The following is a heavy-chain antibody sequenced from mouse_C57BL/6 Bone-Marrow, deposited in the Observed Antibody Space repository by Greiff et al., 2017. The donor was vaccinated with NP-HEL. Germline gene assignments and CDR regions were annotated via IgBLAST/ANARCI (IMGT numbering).Heavy chain of an antibody. Sequence: EVKVVESGGGLVQPGGSLKLSCAASGFTFSDSYMYWVRQTPEKRLEWVAYISNGGGSTYYPDTVKGRFTISRDNAKNTLYLQMSRLKSEDTAMYYCARTLGGSFDYWGQGTTLTVSS. V-gene: IGHV5-12*01. CDR1: GFTFSDSY. CDR2: ISNGGGST. D-gene: IGHD1-1*01. CDR3: ARTLGGSFDY. J-gene: IGHJ2*01.